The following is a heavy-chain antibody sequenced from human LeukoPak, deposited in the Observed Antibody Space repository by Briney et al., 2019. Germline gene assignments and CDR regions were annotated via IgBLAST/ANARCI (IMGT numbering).Heavy chain of an antibody. CDR1: GYTFTGYY. CDR3: ARDGVMVVTAAPFDY. J-gene: IGHJ4*02. D-gene: IGHD2-21*02. Sequence: ASVKVPCKASGYTFTGYYMHWVRQAPGQGLEWMGWINPNSGGRNYAQKFQGRVTITRDTSISTAYMELSRLRSDDTAVYYCARDGVMVVTAAPFDYWGQGTLVTVSS. V-gene: IGHV1-2*02. CDR2: INPNSGGR.